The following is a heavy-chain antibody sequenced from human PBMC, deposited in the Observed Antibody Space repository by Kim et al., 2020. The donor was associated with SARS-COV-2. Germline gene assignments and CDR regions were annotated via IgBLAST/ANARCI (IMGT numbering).Heavy chain of an antibody. Sequence: YAQGFTRRFVFSLDTSVSTAYLQISSLKAGDTAVYYCARDSSSWYTEFDYWGQGTLVTVSS. D-gene: IGHD6-13*01. V-gene: IGHV7-4-1*02. CDR3: ARDSSSWYTEFDY. J-gene: IGHJ4*02.